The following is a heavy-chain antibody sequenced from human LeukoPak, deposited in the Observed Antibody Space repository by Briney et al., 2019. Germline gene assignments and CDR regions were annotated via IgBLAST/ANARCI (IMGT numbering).Heavy chain of an antibody. J-gene: IGHJ4*02. CDR1: GYTPTELS. Sequence: SVKLSCKVSGYTPTELSMHWVRQAPGKGLEWMGGFDPEDGETIYAQKFQGRVTMTEDTSTDTAYMELSSLRSEDTAVYYCATEGLRTGSSPYYFDYWGQGTLVTVSS. V-gene: IGHV1-24*01. CDR3: ATEGLRTGSSPYYFDY. CDR2: FDPEDGET. D-gene: IGHD3/OR15-3a*01.